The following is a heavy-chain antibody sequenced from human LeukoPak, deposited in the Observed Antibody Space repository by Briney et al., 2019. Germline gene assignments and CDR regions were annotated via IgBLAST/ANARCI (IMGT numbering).Heavy chain of an antibody. Sequence: SETLSLTCTVSGDSMNNYYWSWIRQPPGKGLEWIGNIFYSGNTNYNPSLKSRVTISVDTSKNQFSLKLSSVTAADTAVYYCARDSSSWYYFDYWGQGTLVTVSS. CDR2: IFYSGNT. D-gene: IGHD6-13*01. CDR1: GDSMNNYY. CDR3: ARDSSSWYYFDY. V-gene: IGHV4-59*01. J-gene: IGHJ4*02.